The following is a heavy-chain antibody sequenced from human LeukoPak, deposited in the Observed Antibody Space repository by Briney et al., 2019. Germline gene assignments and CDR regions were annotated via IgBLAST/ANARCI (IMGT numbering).Heavy chain of an antibody. CDR2: ISAGSDYI. J-gene: IGHJ1*01. Sequence: GGCLRLSCEASGFTFSSDNMNWVRQAPGEGLEWVSSISAGSDYIYYADSVKGRFTVSRDNARNSLNLQMNSLRVEDTAVYYCARGGCTITPCYIRAQFFQYWGQGTLVTVSS. V-gene: IGHV3-21*01. D-gene: IGHD2-8*01. CDR3: ARGGCTITPCYIRAQFFQY. CDR1: GFTFSSDN.